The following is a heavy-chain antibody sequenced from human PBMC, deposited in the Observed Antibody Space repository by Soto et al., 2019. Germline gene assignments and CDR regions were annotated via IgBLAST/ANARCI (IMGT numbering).Heavy chain of an antibody. CDR3: ARQYYYDSSGYLRTHWFDP. V-gene: IGHV4-39*01. J-gene: IGHJ5*02. CDR2: IYYSGST. CDR1: GGSISSSSYY. Sequence: SETLSLTCTVSGGSISSSSYYWGWIRQPPGKGLERIGSIYYSGSTYYNPSLKSRVTISVDTSKNQFSLKLSSVTAADTAVYYCARQYYYDSSGYLRTHWFDPWGQGTLVTVSS. D-gene: IGHD3-22*01.